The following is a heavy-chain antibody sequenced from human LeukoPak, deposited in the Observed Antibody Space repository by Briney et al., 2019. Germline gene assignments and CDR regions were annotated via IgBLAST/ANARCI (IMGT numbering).Heavy chain of an antibody. J-gene: IGHJ4*02. Sequence: ASVKVSCKASGYTFTVYYMHWVRQAPGQGLEWMGWINPNSGGTNYAQKFQGRVTMTRDTSISTAYMELSRLRSDDTAVYYCARDSGDFWSGYSITYYFDYWGQGTLVTVSS. CDR1: GYTFTVYY. V-gene: IGHV1-2*02. CDR2: INPNSGGT. D-gene: IGHD3-3*01. CDR3: ARDSGDFWSGYSITYYFDY.